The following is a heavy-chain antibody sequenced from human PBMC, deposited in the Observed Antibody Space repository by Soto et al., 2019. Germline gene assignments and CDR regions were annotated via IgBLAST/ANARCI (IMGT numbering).Heavy chain of an antibody. J-gene: IGHJ6*02. CDR2: ISYDGSNK. D-gene: IGHD2-15*01. V-gene: IGHV3-30-3*01. CDR1: GFTFSSYA. CDR3: ARGYCSGGSCYWYYYYGMDV. Sequence: QVPLVESGGGVVQPGRSLRLSCAASGFTFSSYAMHWVRQAPGKGLEWVAVISYDGSNKYYADSVKGRFTISRDNSKNTLYLQMNSLRAEDTAVYYCARGYCSGGSCYWYYYYGMDVWGQGTTVTVSS.